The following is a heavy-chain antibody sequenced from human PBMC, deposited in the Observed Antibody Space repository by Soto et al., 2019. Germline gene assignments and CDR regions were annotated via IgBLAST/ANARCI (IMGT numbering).Heavy chain of an antibody. Sequence: GGSLRLSCAASGFTFSSYAMHWVRQAPGKGLEWVAVISYDGSNKYYADSVKGRFTISRDNSKNTLYLQMNSLRAEDTAVYYCAKDPVGGDYGSVYYYYGMDVWGQGTTVTVSS. CDR3: AKDPVGGDYGSVYYYYGMDV. J-gene: IGHJ6*02. D-gene: IGHD4-17*01. CDR1: GFTFSSYA. CDR2: ISYDGSNK. V-gene: IGHV3-30-3*01.